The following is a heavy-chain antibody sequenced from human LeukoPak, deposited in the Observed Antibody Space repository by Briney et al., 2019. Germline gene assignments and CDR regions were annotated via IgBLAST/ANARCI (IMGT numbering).Heavy chain of an antibody. J-gene: IGHJ4*02. Sequence: GGSLRLSCAASGFTFSSYAMSWVRRAPGKGLEWVSGISGSGGSTYYADSVKGRFTISRDNSKNTLYLQMNSLRAEDTAVYYCAKGYDYSNYLFDYWGQGTLVTVSS. CDR2: ISGSGGST. V-gene: IGHV3-23*01. D-gene: IGHD4-11*01. CDR3: AKGYDYSNYLFDY. CDR1: GFTFSSYA.